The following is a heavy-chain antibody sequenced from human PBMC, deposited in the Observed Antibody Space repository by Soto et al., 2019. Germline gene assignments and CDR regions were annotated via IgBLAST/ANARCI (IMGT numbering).Heavy chain of an antibody. CDR2: INAGNGDT. Sequence: ASVKVSCKASGITFSSYAMHWVRQAPGQRLEWMGWINAGNGDTRYSQIFQGRVTLTRDTSASIVYLDLSSLRSEDTAIYYCARAISGYVTWGQGTLVTVSS. J-gene: IGHJ5*02. V-gene: IGHV1-3*01. D-gene: IGHD5-12*01. CDR1: GITFSSYA. CDR3: ARAISGYVT.